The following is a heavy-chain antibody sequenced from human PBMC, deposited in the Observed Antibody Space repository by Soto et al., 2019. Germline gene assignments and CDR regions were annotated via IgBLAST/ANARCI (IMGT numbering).Heavy chain of an antibody. CDR2: INAGNGNT. CDR3: ARDVVYGWRPEL. D-gene: IGHD6-19*01. V-gene: IGHV1-3*01. J-gene: IGHJ4*02. CDR1: GYTFTSYA. Sequence: ASVKVSCKASGYTFTSYAMHWVRQAPGQRLEWMGWINAGNGNTKYSQKFQGRVTITRDTSASTAYMELSSLRSEDTAVYYCARDVVYGWRPELWGQGTLVTVSS.